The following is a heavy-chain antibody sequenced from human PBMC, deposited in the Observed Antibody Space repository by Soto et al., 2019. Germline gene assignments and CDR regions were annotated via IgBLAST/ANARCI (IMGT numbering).Heavy chain of an antibody. J-gene: IGHJ4*02. CDR2: ISAYNGNT. CDR3: ATADLPAAELDY. CDR1: GYTFTSYF. V-gene: IGHV1-18*04. D-gene: IGHD2-2*01. Sequence: ASLKVSCNASGYTFTSYFISWVRQAPGQGLEWMGWISAYNGNTNYAQKLQGRVTMTTDTSTSTAYMELRSLRSDDTAVYYCATADLPAAELDYWGQGTLVTV.